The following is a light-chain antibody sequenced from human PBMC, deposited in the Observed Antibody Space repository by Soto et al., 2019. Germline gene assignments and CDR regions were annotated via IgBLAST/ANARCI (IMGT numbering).Light chain of an antibody. CDR1: QSISNW. Sequence: DIQMTHSTSTLSASVLYLVTITCRASQSISNWLAWYQQKPGTAPKVLIYHASNLQSGVPSRFSGSGSGTEFTLTISSLQPDDFATYYCQQYNSYSFGQGTKVDIK. J-gene: IGKJ1*01. CDR2: HAS. CDR3: QQYNSYS. V-gene: IGKV1-5*01.